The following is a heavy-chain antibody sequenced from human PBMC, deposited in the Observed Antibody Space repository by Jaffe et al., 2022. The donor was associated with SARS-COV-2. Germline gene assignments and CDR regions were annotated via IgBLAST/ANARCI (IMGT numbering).Heavy chain of an antibody. Sequence: EVQLVESGGGLVQPGGSLRLSCAASGFTFSSYSMNWVRQAPGKGLEWVSYISSSSSTIYYADSVKGRFTISRDNAKNSLYLQMNSLRDEDTAVYYCARDSGGPTAEYSSSWYLPYYYYGMDVWGQGTTVTVSS. J-gene: IGHJ6*02. CDR1: GFTFSSYS. V-gene: IGHV3-48*02. D-gene: IGHD6-13*01. CDR3: ARDSGGPTAEYSSSWYLPYYYYGMDV. CDR2: ISSSSSTI.